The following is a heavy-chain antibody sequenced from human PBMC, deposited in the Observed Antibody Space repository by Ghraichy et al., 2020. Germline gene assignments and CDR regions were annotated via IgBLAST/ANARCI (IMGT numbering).Heavy chain of an antibody. CDR1: GFRFSTYW. CDR2: IKEDGSEK. D-gene: IGHD3-10*01. CDR3: ARGASGSGSYPTFDY. V-gene: IGHV3-7*01. J-gene: IGHJ4*02. Sequence: GGSLRRSCAASGFRFSTYWMSWVRQAPGKGLEWVANIKEDGSEKYYVDSLKGRFTISRDNAKNSLYLQMNSLRAEDTAVYYCARGASGSGSYPTFDYWGQGTLVTVSS.